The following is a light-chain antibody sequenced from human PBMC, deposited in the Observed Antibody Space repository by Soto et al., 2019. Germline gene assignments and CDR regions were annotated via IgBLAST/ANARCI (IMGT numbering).Light chain of an antibody. CDR2: DVS. CDR3: SSFTTSTSYV. CDR1: SSDVGAYDY. J-gene: IGLJ1*01. V-gene: IGLV2-14*03. Sequence: QSALTQPASVSGSPGQSITISCTGTSSDVGAYDYVSWYQQHPGEVPKLMIFDVSDRPSGVSNRFSGSKSGNTASLTISGLXXXXXAXYYCSSFTTSTSYVFGTGTKVTVL.